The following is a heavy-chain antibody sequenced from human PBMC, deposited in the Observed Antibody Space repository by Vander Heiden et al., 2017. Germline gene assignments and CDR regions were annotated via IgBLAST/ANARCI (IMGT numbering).Heavy chain of an antibody. Sequence: EVQLVESGGGLVKPGGSLRLSCAASGFTFSSYSMNWVRQAPGKGLEWVSSISSSSSYIYYADSVKGRFTISRDNAKNSLYLQMNSLRAEDTAVYYCAREHMVRGVIEDDAFDIWGQGTMVTVSS. CDR2: ISSSSSYI. CDR1: GFTFSSYS. D-gene: IGHD3-10*01. J-gene: IGHJ3*02. V-gene: IGHV3-21*01. CDR3: AREHMVRGVIEDDAFDI.